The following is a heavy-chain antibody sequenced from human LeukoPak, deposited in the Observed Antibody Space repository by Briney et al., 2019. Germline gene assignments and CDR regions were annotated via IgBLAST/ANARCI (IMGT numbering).Heavy chain of an antibody. CDR1: GFTFGDYA. Sequence: GGSLRLSCTASGFTFGDYAMSWFRQAPGKGLEWVGFIRSKAYGGTTEYAASVKGRFTISRDDSKSIAYLQMNSLKTEDTAVYYCTRVNDDYGDWSGGGPTDYWGQGTLVTVSS. D-gene: IGHD4-17*01. CDR3: TRVNDDYGDWSGGGPTDY. V-gene: IGHV3-49*03. J-gene: IGHJ4*02. CDR2: IRSKAYGGTT.